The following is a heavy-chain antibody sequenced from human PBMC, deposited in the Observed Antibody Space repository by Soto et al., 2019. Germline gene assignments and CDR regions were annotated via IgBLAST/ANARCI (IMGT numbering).Heavy chain of an antibody. CDR1: GFTFSSYG. J-gene: IGHJ6*02. Sequence: GGSLRLSCAASGFTFSSYGMHWVRQAPGKGLEWVAVISYDGSNKYYADSVKGRFTISRDNSKNTLYLQMNSLRAEDTAVYYCAKDPRSSSPHYYYYYGMDVWGQGTTVTVSS. V-gene: IGHV3-30*18. D-gene: IGHD6-6*01. CDR2: ISYDGSNK. CDR3: AKDPRSSSPHYYYYYGMDV.